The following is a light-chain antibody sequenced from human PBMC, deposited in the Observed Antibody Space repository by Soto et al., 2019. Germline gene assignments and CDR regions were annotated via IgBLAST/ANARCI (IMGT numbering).Light chain of an antibody. CDR2: GAS. CDR1: QSVFNNH. Sequence: IVMTQDPGTLSLAPGVDPAVRCITSQSVFNNHIGWYQQKPGQAPRRLIFGASFRATGIPDRFSGSVYGTDLTHTISRLEPEDFAVYYCQQYGSSPTTWGKGTKVDIK. V-gene: IGKV3-20*01. J-gene: IGKJ1*01. CDR3: QQYGSSPTT.